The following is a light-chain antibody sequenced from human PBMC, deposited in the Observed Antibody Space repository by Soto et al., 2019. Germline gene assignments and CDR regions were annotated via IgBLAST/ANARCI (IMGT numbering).Light chain of an antibody. CDR2: GAS. J-gene: IGKJ1*01. CDR3: QQYNKWPPRT. CDR1: QSVSSN. V-gene: IGKV3-15*01. Sequence: IVLTQSPGTLSLSPGERATLSCRASQSVSSNLAWYQQKPGQAPRLLIYGASNRATGIPARFSGSGSGTEFTLTISSLQSEDFAVYYCQQYNKWPPRTFGQGTKVDI.